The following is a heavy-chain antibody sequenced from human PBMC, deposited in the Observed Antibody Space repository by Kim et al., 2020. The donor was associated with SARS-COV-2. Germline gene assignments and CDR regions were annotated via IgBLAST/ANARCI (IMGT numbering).Heavy chain of an antibody. CDR1: GGSISSSNW. J-gene: IGHJ3*02. Sequence: SETLSLTCAVSGGSISSSNWWSWVRQPPGKGLEWIGEIYHSGSTNYNPSLKSRVTISVDKSKNQFSLQLSSVTAADTAVYYCASPIYRNEWLFPLDAFDIWGQGTMVTVSS. CDR3: ASPIYRNEWLFPLDAFDI. CDR2: IYHSGST. D-gene: IGHD3-3*01. V-gene: IGHV4-4*02.